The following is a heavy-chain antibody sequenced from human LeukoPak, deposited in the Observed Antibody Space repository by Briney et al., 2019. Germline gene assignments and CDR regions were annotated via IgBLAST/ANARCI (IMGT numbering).Heavy chain of an antibody. Sequence: ASVKVSCKASGYTFTSYYMHWVRQAPGQGLEWMGIINPSGGSTSYAQKFQGRVTMTRDTSISTAYMELSRLRSDDTAVYYCASSLPQIAAAGTLNYWGQGTLVTVSS. CDR3: ASSLPQIAAAGTLNY. CDR1: GYTFTSYY. D-gene: IGHD6-13*01. V-gene: IGHV1-46*01. CDR2: INPSGGST. J-gene: IGHJ4*02.